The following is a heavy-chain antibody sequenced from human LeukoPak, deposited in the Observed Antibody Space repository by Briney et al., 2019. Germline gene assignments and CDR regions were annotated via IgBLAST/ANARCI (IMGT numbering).Heavy chain of an antibody. Sequence: PGRSLRLSCAASGFTFSSYAMHWVRQAPGKGLEWVAVISYDGSNKYYADSVKGRFTISRDNSKNTLYLQMNSLRAEDTAVYYYARDRGGGLEMYYFDYWGQGTLVTVSS. D-gene: IGHD3/OR15-3a*01. CDR1: GFTFSSYA. J-gene: IGHJ4*02. CDR2: ISYDGSNK. V-gene: IGHV3-30-3*01. CDR3: ARDRGGGLEMYYFDY.